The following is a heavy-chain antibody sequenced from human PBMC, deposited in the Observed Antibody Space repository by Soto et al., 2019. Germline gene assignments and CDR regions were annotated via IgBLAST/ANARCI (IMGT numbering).Heavy chain of an antibody. CDR3: ARLYCSSTSCYGYNWFDP. CDR1: GDSVSSNSAA. Sequence: SQSLSLTCAISGDSVSSNSAAWKWIRQSPSRGLEWLGRTYYRSKWYNDYAVSVKSRITINPDTSKNQFSLQLNSVTPEDTAVYYCARLYCSSTSCYGYNWFDPWGQGXLVTVYS. J-gene: IGHJ5*02. CDR2: TYYRSKWYN. D-gene: IGHD2-2*01. V-gene: IGHV6-1*01.